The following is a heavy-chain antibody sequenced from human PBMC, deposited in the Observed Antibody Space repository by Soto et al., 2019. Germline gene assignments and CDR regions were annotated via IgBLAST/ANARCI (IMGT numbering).Heavy chain of an antibody. Sequence: EVQLVESGGGLVQPGGSLRLSCAASGFTFSSYWMHWVRRTPGKGLEWVSRIKSDGSRTVYAESVKGRFTISRDSAESTVYMQMSSLRVEDTAVYYCTREGNGWYEKSFDIWGQGTTVTVSS. CDR1: GFTFSSYW. D-gene: IGHD6-19*01. CDR2: IKSDGSRT. J-gene: IGHJ3*02. V-gene: IGHV3-74*01. CDR3: TREGNGWYEKSFDI.